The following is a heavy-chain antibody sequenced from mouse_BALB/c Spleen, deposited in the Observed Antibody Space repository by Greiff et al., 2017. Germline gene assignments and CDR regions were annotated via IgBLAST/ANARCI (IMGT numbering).Heavy chain of an antibody. Sequence: VKLVESGPGLVAPSQSLSITCTVSGFSLTSYGVHWVRQPPGKGLEWLGVIWAGGSTNYNSALMSRLSISKDNSKSQVFLKMNSLQTDDTAMYYCARDTIYYYGSRIAMDYWGQGTSVTVSS. CDR1: GFSLTSYG. J-gene: IGHJ4*01. D-gene: IGHD1-1*01. CDR3: ARDTIYYYGSRIAMDY. CDR2: IWAGGST. V-gene: IGHV2-9*02.